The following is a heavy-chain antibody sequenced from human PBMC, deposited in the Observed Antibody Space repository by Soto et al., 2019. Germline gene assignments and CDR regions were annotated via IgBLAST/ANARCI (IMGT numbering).Heavy chain of an antibody. CDR2: INHSGST. V-gene: IGHV4-34*01. CDR3: ARVGVEDYDFWSGYFSGPGYYYGMDV. J-gene: IGHJ6*02. CDR1: GGSFSGYY. D-gene: IGHD3-3*01. Sequence: SETLSLTCAVYGGSFSGYYWSWIRQPPGKGLEWIGEINHSGSTNYNPSLKSRVTISVDTSKNQFSLKLSSVTAADTAVYYCARVGVEDYDFWSGYFSGPGYYYGMDVWGQGTTVTVSS.